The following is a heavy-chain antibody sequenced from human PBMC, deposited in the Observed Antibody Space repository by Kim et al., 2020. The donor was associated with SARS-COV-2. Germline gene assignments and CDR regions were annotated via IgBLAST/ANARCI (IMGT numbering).Heavy chain of an antibody. Sequence: GGSLRLSCAASGFTVSSNYMSWVRQAPGKGLEWVSVIYSSGTTYYTDSVKGRFTISRDKSKNTLYLQMNSLRAEDTAVYYCAKGYCSGGSCYSVYFDSWGQGTLVSVSP. V-gene: IGHV3-66*02. D-gene: IGHD2-15*01. CDR1: GFTVSSNY. CDR3: AKGYCSGGSCYSVYFDS. J-gene: IGHJ4*02. CDR2: IYSSGTT.